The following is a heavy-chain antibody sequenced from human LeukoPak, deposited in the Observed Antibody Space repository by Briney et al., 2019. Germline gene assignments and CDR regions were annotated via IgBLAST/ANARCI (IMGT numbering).Heavy chain of an antibody. V-gene: IGHV1-2*02. D-gene: IGHD3-22*01. Sequence: ASVKVSCKASGYTFTGYYMHWVRQAPGQGLEWMGWINPNSGGTNYAQKFQGRVTMTRDTSISTAYMELSRLRSDDTAVYYCARALILPKYYDSTGNYYYYYMDVWGKGTTVTVSS. CDR3: ARALILPKYYDSTGNYYYYYMDV. CDR2: INPNSGGT. CDR1: GYTFTGYY. J-gene: IGHJ6*03.